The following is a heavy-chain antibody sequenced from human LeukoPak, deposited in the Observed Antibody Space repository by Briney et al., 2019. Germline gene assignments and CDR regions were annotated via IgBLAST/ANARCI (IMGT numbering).Heavy chain of an antibody. D-gene: IGHD2-15*01. CDR2: MKLDGSEE. CDR1: GFTFRSYW. Sequence: GGSLRHSCAASGFTFRSYWMSWVRQAPGKGLEWVANMKLDGSEEYYVDSVKGRFTISSDNAKNSLYLQMNSLRVDDTAVYYCARWARYCSSGSCYSWFDPWGQGTLVTVSS. J-gene: IGHJ5*02. V-gene: IGHV3-7*01. CDR3: ARWARYCSSGSCYSWFDP.